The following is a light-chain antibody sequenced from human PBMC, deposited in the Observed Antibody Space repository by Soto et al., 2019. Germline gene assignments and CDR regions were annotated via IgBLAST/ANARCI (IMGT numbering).Light chain of an antibody. V-gene: IGKV1-39*01. Sequence: DIQMTQSPSSLSASVGDRLTITCRASQSISGFLNWYQQKPGKAPKLLIYAASSLQSGVPSRFSGSGSGTDFTLTISSLQPEDFATYYCQQSYNTPRTFGQGTKVESK. CDR2: AAS. CDR3: QQSYNTPRT. J-gene: IGKJ1*01. CDR1: QSISGF.